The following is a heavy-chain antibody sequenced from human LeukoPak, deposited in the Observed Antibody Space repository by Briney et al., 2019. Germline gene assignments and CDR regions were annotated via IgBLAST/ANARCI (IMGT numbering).Heavy chain of an antibody. J-gene: IGHJ5*02. V-gene: IGHV4-59*12. D-gene: IGHD3-3*01. CDR3: ARDYYDFWSGYYQDHNWFDP. CDR1: GGSISSYY. Sequence: NPSETLSLTCTVSGGSISSYYWSWIRQPPGKGLEWIGYIYYSGSTNYNPSLKSRVTMSVDTSKNQFSLKLSSVTAADTAVYYCARDYYDFWSGYYQDHNWFDPWGQGTLVTVSS. CDR2: IYYSGST.